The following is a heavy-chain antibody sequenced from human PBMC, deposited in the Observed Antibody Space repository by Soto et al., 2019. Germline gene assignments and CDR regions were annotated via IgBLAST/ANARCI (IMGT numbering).Heavy chain of an antibody. D-gene: IGHD5-12*01. Sequence: SVKVSCKASGGTFSSYTISWVRQAPGQGLEWMGRIIPILGIANYAQKFQGRVTITADKSTSTAYMELSSLRSEDTAVYYCARRFRLATIYNYGMDVWGQGTTVTVSS. J-gene: IGHJ6*02. CDR3: ARRFRLATIYNYGMDV. CDR1: GGTFSSYT. V-gene: IGHV1-69*02. CDR2: IIPILGIA.